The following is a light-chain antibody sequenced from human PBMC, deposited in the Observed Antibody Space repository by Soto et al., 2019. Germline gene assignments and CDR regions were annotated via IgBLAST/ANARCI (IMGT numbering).Light chain of an antibody. CDR1: QGVSSN. CDR3: QQYNNWPCT. CDR2: GAS. Sequence: EIVMTQSPATLSVSPGERATLSCRASQGVSSNLAWYQQKPGQAPRLLIYGASTRATGIPARFSGSGSGTEFTLTISSLQAEDFAVYYCQQYNNWPCTFGQGTKVEIK. J-gene: IGKJ1*01. V-gene: IGKV3-15*01.